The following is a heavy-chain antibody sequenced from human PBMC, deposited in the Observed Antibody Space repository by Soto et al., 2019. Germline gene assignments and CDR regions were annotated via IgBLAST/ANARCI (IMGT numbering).Heavy chain of an antibody. CDR3: ARRLLAELVFDP. D-gene: IGHD6-13*01. V-gene: IGHV4-31*03. Sequence: QVQLQESGPGLVKPSQTLSLTCTVSGGSISSGGYYWSWIRQHPGKGLEWIGYIYYSGSTYYNPSLKSRVTISVDTSKTQFSLKLSSVTAADTAMYYCARRLLAELVFDPWGQGTLVTVSS. J-gene: IGHJ5*02. CDR2: IYYSGST. CDR1: GGSISSGGYY.